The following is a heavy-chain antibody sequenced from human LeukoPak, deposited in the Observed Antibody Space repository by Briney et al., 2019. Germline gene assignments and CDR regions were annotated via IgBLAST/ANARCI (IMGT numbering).Heavy chain of an antibody. CDR1: GGSISSYY. CDR2: IYTSGST. CDR3: ARDQLVVVPAANNLFDP. V-gene: IGHV4-4*07. D-gene: IGHD2-2*01. J-gene: IGHJ5*02. Sequence: SETLSLTCTVSGGSISSYYWSWIRQPAGKGLEWIGRIYTSGSTNYNPSLKSRVTMSVDTSKSQFSLKLSSVTAADTAVYYCARDQLVVVPAANNLFDPWGQGTLVTVSS.